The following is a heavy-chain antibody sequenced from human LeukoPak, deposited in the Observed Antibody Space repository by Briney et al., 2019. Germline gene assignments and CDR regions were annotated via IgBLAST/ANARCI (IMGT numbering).Heavy chain of an antibody. CDR1: GFTFRDYW. CDR2: INQDGSEK. D-gene: IGHD1-26*01. V-gene: IGHV3-7*03. Sequence: GGSLRLPCAASGFTFRDYWMTWVRQAPGKGLEWVANINQDGSEKYYVDSVKGRFTISRDNAKNSLYLQIDSLRADDTAVYYCARGRNSANWGQGTLVTVSS. CDR3: ARGRNSAN. J-gene: IGHJ4*02.